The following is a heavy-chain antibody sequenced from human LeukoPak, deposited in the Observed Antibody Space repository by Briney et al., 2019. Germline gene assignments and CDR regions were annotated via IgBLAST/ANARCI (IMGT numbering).Heavy chain of an antibody. CDR3: ARGLWFGELFPSPFDY. CDR1: GFTFSSYA. D-gene: IGHD3-10*01. Sequence: GRSLRLSCAASGFTFSSYAMHWVRQAPGKGLEWVAVISYDGSNKYYADSVKGRFTISRDNSKNTLYLQMNSLRAEDTAVYYCARGLWFGELFPSPFDYWGQGTLVTVSS. J-gene: IGHJ4*02. CDR2: ISYDGSNK. V-gene: IGHV3-30*04.